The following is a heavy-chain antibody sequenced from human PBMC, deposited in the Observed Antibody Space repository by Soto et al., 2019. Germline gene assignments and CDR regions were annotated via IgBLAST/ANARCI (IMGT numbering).Heavy chain of an antibody. J-gene: IGHJ5*02. D-gene: IGHD3-22*01. V-gene: IGHV4-30-2*01. Sequence: SETLSLTCAVSGGSISSGGYSWSWIRQPPGKGLEWIGYIYHSGSTYYNPSLKSRVTISVDRSKNQFSLKLSSVTAADTAVYYCARAFGGYYYVDWFDPWGQGTLVTVYS. CDR2: IYHSGST. CDR1: GGSISSGGYS. CDR3: ARAFGGYYYVDWFDP.